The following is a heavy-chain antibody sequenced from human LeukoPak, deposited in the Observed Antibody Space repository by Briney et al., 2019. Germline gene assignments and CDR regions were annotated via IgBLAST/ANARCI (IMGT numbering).Heavy chain of an antibody. V-gene: IGHV3-23*01. CDR1: GFTFSSYA. CDR3: AKRHTTGWYLFDY. CDR2: ISGHGGNT. D-gene: IGHD6-19*01. J-gene: IGHJ4*02. Sequence: GGSLRLSCAASGFTFSSYAMNWVRQAPGKGLEWVSGISGHGGNTYYADSVRGRFTISRDNSKNTLFLEMNSLRVEDTAVYYCAKRHTTGWYLFDYWGQGTLVAVSS.